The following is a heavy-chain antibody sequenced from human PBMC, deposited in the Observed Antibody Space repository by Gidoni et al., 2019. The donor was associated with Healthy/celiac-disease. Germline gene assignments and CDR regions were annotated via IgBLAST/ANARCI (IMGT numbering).Heavy chain of an antibody. CDR2: INHSGST. CDR1: GGSFSGYY. Sequence: QVQLQQWGAGLLKPSETLSLTCDVYGGSFSGYYWSWIRQPPGKGLEWIGEINHSGSTNYNPSLKSRVTISVDTSKNQFSLKLSSVTAADTAVYYCARGGYSHSSGWYDYWGQGTLVTVSS. CDR3: ARGGYSHSSGWYDY. D-gene: IGHD6-19*01. V-gene: IGHV4-34*01. J-gene: IGHJ4*02.